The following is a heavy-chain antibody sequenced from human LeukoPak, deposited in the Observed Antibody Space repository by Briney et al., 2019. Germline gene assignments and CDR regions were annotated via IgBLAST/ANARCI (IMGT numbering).Heavy chain of an antibody. Sequence: GGSLRLSCAASGFTFDDYGMSWVRQAPGKGLEWVSGINWKGGSTGYADSVKGRFTISRDNAKNSLYLQMNSLRAEDTALYYCARDVVMATITDAFDIWGQGTMVTVSS. J-gene: IGHJ3*02. CDR2: INWKGGST. V-gene: IGHV3-20*04. CDR3: ARDVVMATITDAFDI. CDR1: GFTFDDYG. D-gene: IGHD5-24*01.